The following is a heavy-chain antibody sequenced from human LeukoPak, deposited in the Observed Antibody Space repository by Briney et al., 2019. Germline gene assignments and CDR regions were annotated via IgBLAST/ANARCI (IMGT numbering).Heavy chain of an antibody. Sequence: SETLSLTCAVYGGSFSGYYWSWIRQPPGKGLEWIGSIYYSGSTYYNPSLKSRVTISVDTSKNQFSLKLSSVTAADTAVYYCARHDAGITFGGVIVYWGQGTLVTVSS. CDR1: GGSFSGYY. CDR3: ARHDAGITFGGVIVY. CDR2: IYYSGST. V-gene: IGHV4-34*01. D-gene: IGHD3-16*02. J-gene: IGHJ4*02.